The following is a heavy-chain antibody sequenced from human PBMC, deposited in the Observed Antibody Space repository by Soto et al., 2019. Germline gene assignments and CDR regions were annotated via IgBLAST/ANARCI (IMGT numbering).Heavy chain of an antibody. V-gene: IGHV4-39*01. D-gene: IGHD5-12*01. CDR2: IYYSGST. CDR1: GGSISSSSYY. CDR3: ASRRWLQPRVDY. Sequence: LCGGSISSSSYYWGWIRQPPGKGLEWIGSIYYSGSTYYNPSLKSRVTISVDTSKNQFSLKLSSVTAADTAVYYCASRRWLQPRVDYWGQGTLVTVSS. J-gene: IGHJ4*02.